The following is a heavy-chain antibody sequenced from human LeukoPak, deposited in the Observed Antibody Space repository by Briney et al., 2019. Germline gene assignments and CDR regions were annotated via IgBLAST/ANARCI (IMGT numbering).Heavy chain of an antibody. Sequence: GASVKVSCKASGYTFTGYYMHWVRQAPGQGLEWMGWINPNSGGTNYAQEFQGRVTMTRDTSISTAYMELSRLRSDDTAVYYCASGGSAAIRSWFDPWGQGTLVTVSS. CDR3: ASGGSAAIRSWFDP. CDR2: INPNSGGT. CDR1: GYTFTGYY. V-gene: IGHV1-2*02. D-gene: IGHD2-2*01. J-gene: IGHJ5*02.